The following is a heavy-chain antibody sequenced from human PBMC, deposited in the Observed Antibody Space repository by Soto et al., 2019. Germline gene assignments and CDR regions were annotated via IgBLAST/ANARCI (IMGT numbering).Heavy chain of an antibody. J-gene: IGHJ6*01. V-gene: IGHV3-33*01. CDR3: ARGVGYNHHGMDV. CDR1: GFTFSSSG. D-gene: IGHD5-12*01. Sequence: QVQLVESGGGVVQPGTSLRLSCAASGFTFSSSGFHWVRRAPGKGLEWVAVFWYDGSNQYYADSVKGRFTISRDNSKNTAYLQMDSLRAEDTAVYYCARGVGYNHHGMDVW. CDR2: FWYDGSNQ.